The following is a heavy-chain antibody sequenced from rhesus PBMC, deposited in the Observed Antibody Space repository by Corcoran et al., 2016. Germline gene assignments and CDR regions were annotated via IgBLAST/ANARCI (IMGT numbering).Heavy chain of an antibody. D-gene: IGHD6-25*01. J-gene: IGHJ4*01. CDR1: GGSISSNH. CDR2: LSGSGGIT. CDR3: ARNPIGCYSGSCIFDS. V-gene: IGHV4-173*01. Sequence: QLQLQESGPGLVKPSETLSLTCAVSGGSISSNHWRWIRQSPGKGLEWIGRLSGSGGITDYNPSLKSRVTISTDTSSNQFSLKLTSVTAADTAVYYCARNPIGCYSGSCIFDSWGQGVLVTVSS.